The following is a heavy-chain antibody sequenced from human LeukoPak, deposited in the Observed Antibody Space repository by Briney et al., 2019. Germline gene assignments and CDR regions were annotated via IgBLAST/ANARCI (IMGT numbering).Heavy chain of an antibody. CDR2: FYHSGTT. Sequence: SETLSLTCTVSGDSISSFYWSWIRQSPGKGLEWIGYFYHSGTTKYNPSFKSRVTISVDTSKNQFSLKLSSVTAADTAVYYCARGPTVVAGIRYFQHWGQGTLVTVSS. V-gene: IGHV4-59*12. CDR1: GDSISSFY. J-gene: IGHJ1*01. CDR3: ARGPTVVAGIRYFQH. D-gene: IGHD6-19*01.